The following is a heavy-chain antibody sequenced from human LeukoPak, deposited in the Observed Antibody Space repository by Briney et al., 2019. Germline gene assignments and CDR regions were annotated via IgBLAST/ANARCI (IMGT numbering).Heavy chain of an antibody. D-gene: IGHD6-19*01. V-gene: IGHV3-23*01. CDR3: AKDWSPRWLVLRDDSEYFHH. Sequence: GGSLRLSCAASGFTFSSYALSWVRQAPGKGMEWVSTVSGSGHTTYYADSVKGRFTISRDNSKSTVYLQMSSLRVEDTAVYTCAKDWSPRWLVLRDDSEYFHHWGQGTLVTVSS. CDR1: GFTFSSYA. J-gene: IGHJ1*01. CDR2: VSGSGHTT.